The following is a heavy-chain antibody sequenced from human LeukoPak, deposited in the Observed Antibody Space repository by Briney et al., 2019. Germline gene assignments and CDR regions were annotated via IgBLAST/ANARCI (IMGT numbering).Heavy chain of an antibody. CDR1: GGTFSSYA. Sequence: GASVKVSCKASGGTFSSYAISWVRQAPGQGLEWMGGIIPIFGTANYAQKFQGRVTITADESTSTAYMELSSLRSEDTAVYYCARGFVVTTEEGYFDYWGQGTLVTVSS. V-gene: IGHV1-69*13. D-gene: IGHD2-21*02. CDR2: IIPIFGTA. CDR3: ARGFVVTTEEGYFDY. J-gene: IGHJ4*02.